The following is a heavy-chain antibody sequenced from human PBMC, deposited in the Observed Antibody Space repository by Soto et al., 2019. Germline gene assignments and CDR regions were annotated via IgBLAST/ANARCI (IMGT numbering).Heavy chain of an antibody. CDR3: VRGDNWNDEASDY. CDR1: GFMFSNHG. CDR2: IWSDGNNR. D-gene: IGHD1-1*01. J-gene: IGHJ4*02. Sequence: QVQLVESGGGVVQPGRSLRLSCAASGFMFSNHGMHWVRQAPGKGLEWVAVIWSDGNNRYYADSVKGRFTISRDNSKNTVHLHMTSLRAEDTAVYYCVRGDNWNDEASDYWGQGTLVTVSS. V-gene: IGHV3-33*01.